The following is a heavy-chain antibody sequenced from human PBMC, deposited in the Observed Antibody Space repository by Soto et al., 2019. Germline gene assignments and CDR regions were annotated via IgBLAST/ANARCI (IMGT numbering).Heavy chain of an antibody. Sequence: QVQLVESGGGVVQPGGSLRLSCAASGFTFTTYVMHWVRQAPGKGLECVAVISRDGSNKYYAESVKGRFTISRDNSKNPLLLETKSVRVEDTAVYYGARDGTHSTSFVAFCLWGQGKIVTVFS. CDR2: ISRDGSNK. V-gene: IGHV3-30*14. D-gene: IGHD3-3*01. J-gene: IGHJ3*01. CDR3: ARDGTHSTSFVAFCL. CDR1: GFTFTTYV.